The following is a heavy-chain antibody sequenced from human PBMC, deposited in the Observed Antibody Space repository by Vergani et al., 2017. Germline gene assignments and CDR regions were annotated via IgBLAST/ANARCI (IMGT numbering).Heavy chain of an antibody. D-gene: IGHD2-15*01. Sequence: QVQLVQSGAEVKKPGSSVKVSCKASGGTFSSYALNWVRQAPGQGLEWMGSIIPSLATTIYGQKCQGRVTITADKSTSTAYMELSSLKSVDTAVFYCARATCSGGSCYRGFEYWGQGSLITVSS. CDR3: ARATCSGGSCYRGFEY. CDR2: IIPSLATT. V-gene: IGHV1-69*04. CDR1: GGTFSSYA. J-gene: IGHJ4*02.